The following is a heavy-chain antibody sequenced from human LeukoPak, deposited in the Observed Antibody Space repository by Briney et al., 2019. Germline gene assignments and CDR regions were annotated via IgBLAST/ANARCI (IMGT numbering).Heavy chain of an antibody. CDR1: GGTFSSYA. CDR2: VIPIFGTA. J-gene: IGHJ4*02. D-gene: IGHD6-13*01. CDR3: ARSIAAAGIGY. Sequence: ASVKVSCRASGGTFSSYAISWVRQAPGQGLEWMGGVIPIFGTANYAQKFQGRVTITTDESTSTDYMELRSLRSEDTAVYYCARSIAAAGIGYWGQGTLVTVSS. V-gene: IGHV1-69*05.